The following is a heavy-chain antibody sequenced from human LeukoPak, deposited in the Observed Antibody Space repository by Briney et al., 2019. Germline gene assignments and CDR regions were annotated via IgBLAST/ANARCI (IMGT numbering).Heavy chain of an antibody. CDR1: GFTFSSYA. CDR2: ISSSGGST. D-gene: IGHD5-18*01. Sequence: GGSLRLSCAASGFTFSSYAMSWVRQAPGKGLEWVSAISSSGGSTYYADSVKGRFTISRDNSKNTLYLQMNSLRAEDTAVYYCAKGGYSYGRLYFDYWGQGTLVTVSS. CDR3: AKGGYSYGRLYFDY. J-gene: IGHJ4*02. V-gene: IGHV3-23*01.